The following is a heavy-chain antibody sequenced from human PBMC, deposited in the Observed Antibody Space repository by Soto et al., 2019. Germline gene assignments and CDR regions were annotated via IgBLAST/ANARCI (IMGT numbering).Heavy chain of an antibody. V-gene: IGHV3-33*01. CDR3: AREPASPFLVLYGMDV. D-gene: IGHD6-6*01. Sequence: QVQLVESGGGVVQPGRSLRLSCAASGFTFSSYGMHWVRQAPGKGLEWVAVIWYDGSNKYYADSVKGRFTISRDNSKNTLYLQMNSLSAEDTAVYYCAREPASPFLVLYGMDVWGQGTTVTVSS. CDR2: IWYDGSNK. CDR1: GFTFSSYG. J-gene: IGHJ6*02.